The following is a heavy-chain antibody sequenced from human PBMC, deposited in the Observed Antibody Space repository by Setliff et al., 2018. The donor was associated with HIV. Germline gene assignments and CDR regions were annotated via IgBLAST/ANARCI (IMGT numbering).Heavy chain of an antibody. Sequence: PSETLSLTCTVSGGSISSGSYYWSWIRQPAGKGLEWIGYFYYSGSTNYNPSLKSRVTISVDTSKNQFYLKLSSVTAADTAVYYCARGPPRTSAYSRYYFNYMDVWGKGTTVTVSS. D-gene: IGHD6-25*01. J-gene: IGHJ6*03. CDR1: GGSISSGSYY. CDR3: ARGPPRTSAYSRYYFNYMDV. CDR2: FYYSGST. V-gene: IGHV4-61*10.